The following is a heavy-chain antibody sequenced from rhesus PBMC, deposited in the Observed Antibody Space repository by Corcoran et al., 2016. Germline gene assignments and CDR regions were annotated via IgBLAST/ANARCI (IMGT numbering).Heavy chain of an antibody. CDR3: GRGGYSNYLSSLDV. V-gene: IGHV4-147*01. CDR2: TYGSRGRH. Sequence: QVQLQESGPGLVKPSETLSLTCAVSGYSINNNYWTWIRQPPGKGLEWIGYTYGSRGRHYYNPSLKIRVTISTDTSQNQFSLKLISVTAADTAIYFCGRGGYSNYLSSLDVWGRGVLVTVSS. J-gene: IGHJ5-2*02. D-gene: IGHD4-23*01. CDR1: GYSINNNY.